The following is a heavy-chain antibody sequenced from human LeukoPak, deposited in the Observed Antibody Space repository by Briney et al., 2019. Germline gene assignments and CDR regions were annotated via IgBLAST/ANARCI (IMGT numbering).Heavy chain of an antibody. CDR2: ISSSGNYI. CDR3: AKSVYSSGWYRGEVNYYFDY. Sequence: GGSLKLSCAASGVTFSFYSMHWAREAPGRGVEWVSCISSSGNYIYYADSVKGRFIISRDNDKNSLHLQMNSLRAEDTAVYYCAKSVYSSGWYRGEVNYYFDYWGQGTLVTVSS. J-gene: IGHJ4*02. D-gene: IGHD6-19*01. CDR1: GVTFSFYS. V-gene: IGHV3-21*04.